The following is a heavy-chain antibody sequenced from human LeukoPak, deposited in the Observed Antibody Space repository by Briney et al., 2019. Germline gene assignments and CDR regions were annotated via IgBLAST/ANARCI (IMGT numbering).Heavy chain of an antibody. CDR3: TRTKDGYFQN. CDR1: GDSVSSNSAA. V-gene: IGHV6-1*01. J-gene: IGHJ1*01. Sequence: SQTLSLTCAISGDSVSSNSAAWDWIRQSPSGGLEWLGRTYYRSKWYNDYEVSVKSRITINPDTSKNQFSLQLNSVTPEDTAVYYCTRTKDGYFQNWGQGTLVSVSS. CDR2: TYYRSKWYN.